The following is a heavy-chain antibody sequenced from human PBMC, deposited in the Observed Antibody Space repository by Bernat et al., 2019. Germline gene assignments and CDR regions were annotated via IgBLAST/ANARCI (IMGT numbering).Heavy chain of an antibody. CDR2: ISNGGGNT. V-gene: IGHV3-23*04. D-gene: IGHD3-3*01. J-gene: IGHJ2*01. Sequence: EVQLVESGGGVVRPGGSLRLSCAASGYAFSCCAVTWVRQAPGKGLEWVSTISNGGGNTYYADSVKGRFTISRDNSKNTLFLQMNSLRADDTAIYYCARGAGMEVHNWYFDLWGRGTLVTVSS. CDR3: ARGAGMEVHNWYFDL. CDR1: GYAFSCCA.